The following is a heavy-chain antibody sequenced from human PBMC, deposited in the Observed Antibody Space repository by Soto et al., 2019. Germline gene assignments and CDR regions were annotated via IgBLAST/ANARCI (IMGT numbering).Heavy chain of an antibody. CDR2: IWFDGSIK. V-gene: IGHV3-33*01. J-gene: IGHJ4*02. CDR3: VSRSDGFDY. Sequence: QVQLVESGGGVVQPGRSLRLSCAVSGLTFSSYGMHWVRQGPGKGLEWVALIWFDGSIKYYGDSVKGRFTISRDNSKNTLYLQMNNLRAEDTAVYYCVSRSDGFDYWGQGTMVTVSS. CDR1: GLTFSSYG.